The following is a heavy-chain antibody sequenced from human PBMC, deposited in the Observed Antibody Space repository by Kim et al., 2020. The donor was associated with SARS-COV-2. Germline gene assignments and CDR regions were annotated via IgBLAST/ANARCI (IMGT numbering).Heavy chain of an antibody. J-gene: IGHJ5*02. CDR3: TSLGYCSGGSCYSTIDP. Sequence: VKGRLTISRDDSKNTAYLQMNSLKTEDTAVYYCTSLGYCSGGSCYSTIDPWGQGTLVTVSS. D-gene: IGHD2-15*01. V-gene: IGHV3-73*01.